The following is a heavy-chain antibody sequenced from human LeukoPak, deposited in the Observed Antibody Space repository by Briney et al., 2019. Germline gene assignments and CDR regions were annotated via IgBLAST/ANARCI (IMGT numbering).Heavy chain of an antibody. CDR3: ARDPDSSNEWGPFDP. CDR2: TYCRSKWYS. J-gene: IGHJ5*02. V-gene: IGHV6-1*01. D-gene: IGHD1-1*01. Sequence: SHTLSLTCALSGASVSGSASWNWIRPSPSRGLEWLGRTYCRSKWYSEYATSVKSRISINADTSENQLSLQLNSVIPEDTAVYYCARDPDSSNEWGPFDPWGQGTLVTVSS. CDR1: GASVSGSAS.